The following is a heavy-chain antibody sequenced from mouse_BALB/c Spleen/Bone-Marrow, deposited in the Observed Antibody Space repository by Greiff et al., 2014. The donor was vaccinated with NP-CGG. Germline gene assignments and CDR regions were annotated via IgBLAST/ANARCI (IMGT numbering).Heavy chain of an antibody. Sequence: VKLMESGPELVKPGASVRISCKASGYTITSYYIHWVKQRPGQGLEWIGWIYPGNVNTKYNEKFKGKATLTADKSSSTAYMQLSSLTSEDSAVYFCARDTMDYWGQGTSVTVSS. CDR1: GYTITSYY. J-gene: IGHJ4*01. V-gene: IGHV1S56*01. CDR2: IYPGNVNT. CDR3: ARDTMDY.